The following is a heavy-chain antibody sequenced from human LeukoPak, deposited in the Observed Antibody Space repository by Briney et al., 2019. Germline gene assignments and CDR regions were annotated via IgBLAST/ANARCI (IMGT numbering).Heavy chain of an antibody. Sequence: KSGGSLRLSCAASGFTFSDYYMSWIRQAPGKGLEWVSYISSSGSTIYYADSVKGRFTISRDNAKNSLYLQMNSLRAEDTAVYYCARAYSSSWPYYYYYYYMDVWGKGTTVTVSS. CDR3: ARAYSSSWPYYYYYYYMDV. CDR2: ISSSGSTI. V-gene: IGHV3-11*04. D-gene: IGHD6-13*01. J-gene: IGHJ6*03. CDR1: GFTFSDYY.